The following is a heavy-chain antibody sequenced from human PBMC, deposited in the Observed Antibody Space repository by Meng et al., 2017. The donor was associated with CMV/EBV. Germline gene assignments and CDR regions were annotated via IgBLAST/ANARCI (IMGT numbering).Heavy chain of an antibody. CDR3: ARGLERGPYCSSTSCYENWFDP. D-gene: IGHD2-2*01. Sequence: ASVKVSCKASGYTFTSYDINWVRQATGQGLEWMGWMNPNSGNTGYAQKFQGRVTITRNTSLSTAYMELSSLRSEDTAVYYCARGLERGPYCSSTSCYENWFDPWGQGTLVSLL. V-gene: IGHV1-8*03. J-gene: IGHJ5*02. CDR2: MNPNSGNT. CDR1: GYTFTSYD.